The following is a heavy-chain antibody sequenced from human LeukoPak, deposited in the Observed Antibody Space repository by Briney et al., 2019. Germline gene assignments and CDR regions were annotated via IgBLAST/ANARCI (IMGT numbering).Heavy chain of an antibody. V-gene: IGHV3-9*03. CDR3: TKGTWGYAFDI. CDR2: ISWNSGSI. D-gene: IGHD7-27*01. Sequence: PGRSLRLSCAASGFTFDEYAMHWVRQAPGKGLEWVSGISWNSGSIGYADSVRGRFTISRDNAENSLYLQMNSLKTEDMALYYCTKGTWGYAFDIWGQGTMVTVSS. CDR1: GFTFDEYA. J-gene: IGHJ3*02.